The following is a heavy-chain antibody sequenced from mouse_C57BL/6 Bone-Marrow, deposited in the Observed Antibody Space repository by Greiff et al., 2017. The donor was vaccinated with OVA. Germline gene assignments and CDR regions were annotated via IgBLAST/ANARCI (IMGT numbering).Heavy chain of an antibody. J-gene: IGHJ4*01. CDR2: IHPSDSDT. CDR3: AIGTTVVATDAMDY. Sequence: VQLQQPGAELVKPGASVKVSCKASGYTFTRYWMQCVKQRPGQGLEWIGRIHPSDSDTNYNHKFKGKATLTVDKSSSTAYMQLSSLTSEDSAVYYCAIGTTVVATDAMDYWGQGTSVTVSS. V-gene: IGHV1-74*01. CDR1: GYTFTRYW. D-gene: IGHD1-1*01.